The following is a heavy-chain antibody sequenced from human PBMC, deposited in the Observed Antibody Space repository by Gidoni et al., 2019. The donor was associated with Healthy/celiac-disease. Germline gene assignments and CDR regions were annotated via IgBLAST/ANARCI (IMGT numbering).Heavy chain of an antibody. Sequence: QLQLQESGPGLVKPSETLSLTCTVSGGSISSSSYYWGWIRQPPGKGLEWIGSIYYSGSTYYNPSLKSRVTISVDTSKNQFSLKLSSVTAADTAVYYCARRTRYSYGYNYWGQGTLVTVSS. CDR3: ARRTRYSYGYNY. D-gene: IGHD5-18*01. J-gene: IGHJ4*02. CDR2: IYYSGST. V-gene: IGHV4-39*01. CDR1: GGSISSSSYY.